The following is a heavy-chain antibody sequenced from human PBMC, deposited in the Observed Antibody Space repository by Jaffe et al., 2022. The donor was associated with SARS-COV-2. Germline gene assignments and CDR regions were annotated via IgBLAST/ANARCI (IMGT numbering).Heavy chain of an antibody. CDR2: IYYSGST. D-gene: IGHD6-19*01. V-gene: IGHV4-39*01. CDR1: GGSISSSSYY. CDR3: ARRGRISQWLVKSPEERGWYFDL. J-gene: IGHJ2*01. Sequence: QLQLQESGPGLVKPSETLSLTCTVSGGSISSSSYYWGWIRQPPGKGLEWIGSIYYSGSTYYNPSLKSRVTISVDTSKNQFSLKLSSVTAADTAVYYCARRGRISQWLVKSPEERGWYFDLWGRGTLVTVSS.